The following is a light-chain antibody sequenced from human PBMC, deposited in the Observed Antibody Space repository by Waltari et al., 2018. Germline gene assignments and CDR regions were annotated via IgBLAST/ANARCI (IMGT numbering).Light chain of an antibody. Sequence: QSVLTQPPSASGTPGPRVTSPCSGSSSNLGSNTVNWYQQRPGTAPKLLIYSNKQRPSGVPDRFSGSKSGTSASLAISGLQSEDEADYYCAAWDDSLNVLFGGGTKLTVL. CDR3: AAWDDSLNVL. V-gene: IGLV1-44*01. CDR1: SSNLGSNT. CDR2: SNK. J-gene: IGLJ2*01.